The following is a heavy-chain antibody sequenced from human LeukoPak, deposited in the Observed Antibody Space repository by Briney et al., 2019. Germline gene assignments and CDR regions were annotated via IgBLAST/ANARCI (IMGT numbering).Heavy chain of an antibody. J-gene: IGHJ4*02. CDR1: GFTFSSYW. Sequence: PGGSPRLSCAASGFTFSSYWMHWVRQAPGKGLVWVSRINSDGSSTSYADSVKGRFTISRDNAKNTLYLQMNSLRAEDTAVYYCARDADIVATVFDYWGQGTLVTVSS. D-gene: IGHD5-12*01. CDR2: INSDGSST. V-gene: IGHV3-74*01. CDR3: ARDADIVATVFDY.